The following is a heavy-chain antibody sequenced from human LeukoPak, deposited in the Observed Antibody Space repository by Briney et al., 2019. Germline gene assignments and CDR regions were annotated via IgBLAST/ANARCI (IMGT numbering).Heavy chain of an antibody. CDR3: ARDGGYYDSSGYYLLGTFDI. D-gene: IGHD3-22*01. CDR1: GGSVSSYY. CDR2: IYYSGST. Sequence: SETLSLTCTFSGGSVSSYYWSWIRQPPGKGLEWIGYIYYSGSTNYNPSLKSRVTVSVDTSKNQFSLKLSSVTAADTAVYYCARDGGYYDSSGYYLLGTFDIWGQGTMLTVSS. V-gene: IGHV4-59*02. J-gene: IGHJ3*02.